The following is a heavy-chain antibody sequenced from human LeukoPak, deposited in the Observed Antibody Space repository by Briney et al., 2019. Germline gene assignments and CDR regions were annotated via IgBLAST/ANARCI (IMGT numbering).Heavy chain of an antibody. Sequence: GASVKVSCKASGYTFTGYYMHWVRQAPGQGLEWMGWINPNSGGTNYAQKFQGRVTMTRDTSISTAYMELSRLRSDDTAVYYCARDPQDYYDSSGYXPDXSDYWGQGTLVTVSS. J-gene: IGHJ4*02. CDR1: GYTFTGYY. D-gene: IGHD3-22*01. V-gene: IGHV1-2*02. CDR2: INPNSGGT. CDR3: ARDPQDYYDSSGYXPDXSDY.